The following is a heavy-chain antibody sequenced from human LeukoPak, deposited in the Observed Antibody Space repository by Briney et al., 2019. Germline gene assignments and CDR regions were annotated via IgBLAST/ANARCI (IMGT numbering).Heavy chain of an antibody. CDR2: ISSSGSTI. Sequence: GGSLRLSCAASGVIFSSYGMNWVRQAPGKGLEWGSYISSSGSTIYYADSVKGRFTISRDNAKNSLYLQMNSLRAEDTAVYYCAVLTYQLLDYYFDYWGQGTLVTVSS. V-gene: IGHV3-48*01. D-gene: IGHD2-2*01. CDR3: AVLTYQLLDYYFDY. CDR1: GVIFSSYG. J-gene: IGHJ4*02.